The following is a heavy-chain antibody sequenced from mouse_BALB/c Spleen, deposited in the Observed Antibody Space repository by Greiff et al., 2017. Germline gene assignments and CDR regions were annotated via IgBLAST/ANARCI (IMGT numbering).Heavy chain of an antibody. J-gene: IGHJ4*01. CDR2: ISSGGSYT. Sequence: VKLVESGGGLVKPGGSLKLSCAASGFTFSSYAMSWVRQSPEKRLEWVAEISSGGSYTYYPDTVTGRFTISRDNAKNTLYLEMSSLRSEDTAMYYCARVGYYAMDYWGQGTSVTVSS. CDR3: ARVGYYAMDY. CDR1: GFTFSSYA. V-gene: IGHV5-9-4*01.